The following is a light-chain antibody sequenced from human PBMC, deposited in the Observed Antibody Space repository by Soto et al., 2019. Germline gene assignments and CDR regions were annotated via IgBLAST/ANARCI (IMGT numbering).Light chain of an antibody. V-gene: IGKV3-15*01. CDR1: QSVSSN. J-gene: IGKJ5*01. Sequence: EIVMTQSPATLSVSPGERVTLSCRASQSVSSNLAWYQQKPGQAPRFLIYGASTRATGLPARFSGSGSGTEFTLTISSLQSEDFAVYYCQQYNNWPPMYTFGQGTRLEIK. CDR2: GAS. CDR3: QQYNNWPPMYT.